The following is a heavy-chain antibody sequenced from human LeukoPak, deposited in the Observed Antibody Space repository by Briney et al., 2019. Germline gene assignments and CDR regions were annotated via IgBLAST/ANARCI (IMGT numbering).Heavy chain of an antibody. V-gene: IGHV4-34*01. D-gene: IGHD1-26*01. CDR2: IYHSGST. CDR3: ARDPSGNGGGGEYYFDY. J-gene: IGHJ4*02. CDR1: GGSFSGYY. Sequence: KPSETLSLTCAVYGGSFSGYYWSWIRQPPGKGLEWIGEIYHSGSTNYNPSLKSRVTLSVDKSKNQFSLKLSSVTAADTALYYCARDPSGNGGGGEYYFDYWGQGTPVTVSS.